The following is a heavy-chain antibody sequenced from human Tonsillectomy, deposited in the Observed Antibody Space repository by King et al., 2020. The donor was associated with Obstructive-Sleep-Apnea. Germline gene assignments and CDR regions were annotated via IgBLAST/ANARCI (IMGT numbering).Heavy chain of an antibody. CDR2: INENGSEK. CDR3: ARAGNVATVDY. CDR1: GFTFIYYW. D-gene: IGHD5-12*01. J-gene: IGHJ4*02. V-gene: IGHV3-7*03. Sequence: VQLVESGGGLVQPGGSLRLSCAASGFTFIYYWMIWVRHAPGKGLEGVAKINENGSEKLYVDALEGRFTISRDKARNSLFLQLNSLRGDDKAVYYCARAGNVATVDYWGQGTLVTVSS.